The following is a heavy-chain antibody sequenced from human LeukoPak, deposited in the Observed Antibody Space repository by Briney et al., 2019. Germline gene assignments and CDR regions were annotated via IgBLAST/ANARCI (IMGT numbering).Heavy chain of an antibody. V-gene: IGHV4-34*01. J-gene: IGHJ4*02. CDR1: GGSFSGYY. CDR2: INHSGST. CDR3: ARGLYYYGSGSQKSYFDY. Sequence: PSETLSLTCAVYGGSFSGYYWSWIRQPPGKGLEWIGEINHSGSTNYNPSLKGRVTISVDTSKNQFSLKLSSVTAADTAVYYCARGLYYYGSGSQKSYFDYWGQGTLVTVSS. D-gene: IGHD3-10*01.